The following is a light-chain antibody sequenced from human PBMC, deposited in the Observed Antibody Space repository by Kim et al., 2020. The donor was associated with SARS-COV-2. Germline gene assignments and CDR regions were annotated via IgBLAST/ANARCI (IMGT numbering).Light chain of an antibody. CDR1: QDIRND. CDR3: LQHNTYPIT. J-gene: IGKJ5*01. V-gene: IGKV1-17*01. Sequence: ASVGDRLTIPCRSIQDIRNDLGWYQQKPGRAPKRLIYGASSLQSGVPSRFSGSGSGTEFTLTISSLQPEDFATYFCLQHNTYPITFGQGTRLEIK. CDR2: GAS.